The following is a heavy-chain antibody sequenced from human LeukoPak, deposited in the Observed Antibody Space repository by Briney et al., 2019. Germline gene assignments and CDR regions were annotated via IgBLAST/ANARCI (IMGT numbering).Heavy chain of an antibody. J-gene: IGHJ6*03. CDR2: IYYSGST. CDR3: AREGLYYYYYYMDV. Sequence: SETLSLTCTVSGGSISSYYWSWIRQPPGKGLEWIGYIYYSGSTNYNPSLKSRVTISVDTSKNQFSPKLSSVTAADTAVYYCAREGLYYYYYYMDVWGKGTTVTVSS. CDR1: GGSISSYY. D-gene: IGHD3/OR15-3a*01. V-gene: IGHV4-59*01.